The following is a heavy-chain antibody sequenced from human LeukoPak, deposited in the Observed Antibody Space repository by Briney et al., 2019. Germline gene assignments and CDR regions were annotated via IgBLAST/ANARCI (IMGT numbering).Heavy chain of an antibody. D-gene: IGHD6-13*01. CDR3: ARGCGSSSWYAHWFDP. V-gene: IGHV4-61*01. J-gene: IGHJ5*02. Sequence: PSETLSLTCTVSGGSVSSGSYYWSWIRQPPGKGLEWIGYIYYSGSTNYNPSLKSRVTISVDTSKNQFSLKLSSVTAADTAVYYCARGCGSSSWYAHWFDPWGQGTLVTVSS. CDR2: IYYSGST. CDR1: GGSVSSGSYY.